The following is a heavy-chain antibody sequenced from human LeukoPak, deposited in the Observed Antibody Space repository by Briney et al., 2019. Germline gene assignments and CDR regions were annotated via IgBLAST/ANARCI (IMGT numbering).Heavy chain of an antibody. CDR1: GGSISSGDYY. CDR3: ARGQSGSYYSAEYFQH. V-gene: IGHV4-30-4*01. D-gene: IGHD1-26*01. J-gene: IGHJ1*01. Sequence: SETLSLTCTVSGGSISSGDYYWSWIRQPPGKGLEWIGYIYYSGSTYYNPSLKSRVTISVDTSKNQFSLKLSSVTAADTAVYYSARGQSGSYYSAEYFQHWGQGTLVTVSS. CDR2: IYYSGST.